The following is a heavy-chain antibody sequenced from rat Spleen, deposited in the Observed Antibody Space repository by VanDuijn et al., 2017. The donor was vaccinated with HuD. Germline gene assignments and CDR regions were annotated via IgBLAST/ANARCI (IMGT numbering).Heavy chain of an antibody. D-gene: IGHD4-2*01. Sequence: EVQLVESDGDLVQPGRSLKLSCAASGFTFSDHYMAWVRQAPTKGLEWVATITSAGGTTYYPDSVKGRFSISRDNAKSTLYLQMDSLRSEDTATYYCTREDWVLDVWGQGISVIVSS. CDR1: GFTFSDHY. CDR2: ITSAGGTT. J-gene: IGHJ4*01. V-gene: IGHV5-20*01. CDR3: TREDWVLDV.